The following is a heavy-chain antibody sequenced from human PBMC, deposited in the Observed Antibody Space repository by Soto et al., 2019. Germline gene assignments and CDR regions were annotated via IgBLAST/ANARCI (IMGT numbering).Heavy chain of an antibody. V-gene: IGHV3-30*18. J-gene: IGHJ4*02. CDR2: VSNDGSNK. Sequence: HVQLVESGGGVVQPGRSLRLSCAPSGFTFSSYVMHWVRQAPGNELEWVAVVSNDGSNKDYADTLKGRFTISRDNSKNTLYLQMNSLRAEDTAVYYCAKVLLTYTSGWYHPHFDYWGQGTLVTVSS. CDR1: GFTFSSYV. D-gene: IGHD6-19*01. CDR3: AKVLLTYTSGWYHPHFDY.